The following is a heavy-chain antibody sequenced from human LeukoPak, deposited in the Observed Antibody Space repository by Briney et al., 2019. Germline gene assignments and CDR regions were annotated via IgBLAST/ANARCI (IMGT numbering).Heavy chain of an antibody. D-gene: IGHD5-18*01. CDR3: AKPVSVDTAMVPCDY. V-gene: IGHV3-30*18. CDR1: GFTFSSYG. CDR2: ISSDGRNT. J-gene: IGHJ4*02. Sequence: GGSLRLSCAASGFTFSSYGMHWVRQAPGKGLEWVAVISSDGRNTYYADSVKGRFTISRDNSKNTLYLQMNSLRGGDTAVYYCAKPVSVDTAMVPCDYWGQGTLVTVSS.